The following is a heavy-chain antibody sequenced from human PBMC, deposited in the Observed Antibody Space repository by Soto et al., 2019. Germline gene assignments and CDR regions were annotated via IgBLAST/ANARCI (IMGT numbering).Heavy chain of an antibody. CDR3: ARDAYYDFWSGYSTGWFDP. CDR2: ISAYNGNT. D-gene: IGHD3-3*01. CDR1: GYTFTSYG. V-gene: IGHV1-18*01. J-gene: IGHJ5*02. Sequence: ASVKVSCKASGYTFTSYGISWVRQAPGQGLEWMGWISAYNGNTNYAQKLQGRVTMTTDTSTSTAYMELRSLRSDDTAVYYCARDAYYDFWSGYSTGWFDPWGQGTLVTVSS.